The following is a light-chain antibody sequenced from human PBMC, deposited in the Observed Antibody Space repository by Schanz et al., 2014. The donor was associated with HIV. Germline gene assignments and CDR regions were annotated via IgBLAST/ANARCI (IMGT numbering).Light chain of an antibody. CDR2: KAS. CDR3: QQYDRSSWT. Sequence: DIQMTQPPSSLSASVGDKVIISCRASQSISTWLAWYQQKPGKAPKLLIYKASNLHTGVPSRFSGSGSGTEFSLTISSLQPDDFATYYCQQYDRSSWTFGLGTKVEI. CDR1: QSISTW. V-gene: IGKV1-5*03. J-gene: IGKJ1*01.